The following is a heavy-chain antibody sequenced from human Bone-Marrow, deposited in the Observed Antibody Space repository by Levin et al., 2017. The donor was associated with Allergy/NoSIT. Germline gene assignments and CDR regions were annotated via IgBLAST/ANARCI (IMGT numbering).Heavy chain of an antibody. J-gene: IGHJ4*02. Sequence: SGPTLVKPTQTLTLTCTFSGFSLTTTGVGVGWIRQPPGKALECLALIYWDNDKRYSPSLRNRLTITKDTSKNQVVLTMTNMDPVDTATYFCAHRRGGYSWNGGYFDSWGQGILVSVSS. D-gene: IGHD1-1*01. CDR2: IYWDNDK. V-gene: IGHV2-5*02. CDR1: GFSLTTTGVG. CDR3: AHRRGGYSWNGGYFDS.